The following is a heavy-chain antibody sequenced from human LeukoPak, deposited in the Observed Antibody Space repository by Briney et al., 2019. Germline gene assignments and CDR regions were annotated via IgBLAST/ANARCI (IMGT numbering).Heavy chain of an antibody. Sequence: GGSLRLSCAASGFTFSSYAMSWVRQAPGKGLEWVSGISDNGGTAYYADSVKGRFTISRDNSKNTLYLQMNSLRAEDTAVYYCARQHYYYDSSGPEYFQHWGQGTLVTVSS. CDR1: GFTFSSYA. D-gene: IGHD3-22*01. CDR2: ISDNGGTA. CDR3: ARQHYYYDSSGPEYFQH. V-gene: IGHV3-23*01. J-gene: IGHJ1*01.